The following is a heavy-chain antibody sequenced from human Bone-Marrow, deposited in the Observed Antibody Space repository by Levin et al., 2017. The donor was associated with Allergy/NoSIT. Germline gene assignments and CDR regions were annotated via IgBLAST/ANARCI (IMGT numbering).Heavy chain of an antibody. Sequence: PGGSLRLSCAASGFTFSDYYMSWIRQAPGKGLEWVSYISSSGSTIYYADSVKGRFTISRDNAKNSLYLQMNSLRAEDTAVYYCARDLRYCSGGSCYSVYAFDIWGQGTMVTVSS. J-gene: IGHJ3*02. V-gene: IGHV3-11*01. CDR3: ARDLRYCSGGSCYSVYAFDI. CDR1: GFTFSDYY. D-gene: IGHD2-15*01. CDR2: ISSSGSTI.